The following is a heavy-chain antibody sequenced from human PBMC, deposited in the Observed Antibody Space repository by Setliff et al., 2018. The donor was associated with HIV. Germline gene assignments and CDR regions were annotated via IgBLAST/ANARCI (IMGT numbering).Heavy chain of an antibody. CDR3: AHHYSTSWEPYAFDI. CDR1: GFSLSISGVG. CDR2: IYWNDDK. J-gene: IGHJ3*02. Sequence: SGPTLVNPTQTLMLTCSFSGFSLSISGVGVGWIRQPPGKALEWLALIYWNDDKRYSPSLKSRATITKDTSKNQVVLTMTNMDPVDTATYYCAHHYSTSWEPYAFDIWGQGTMVTVSS. D-gene: IGHD6-13*01. V-gene: IGHV2-5*01.